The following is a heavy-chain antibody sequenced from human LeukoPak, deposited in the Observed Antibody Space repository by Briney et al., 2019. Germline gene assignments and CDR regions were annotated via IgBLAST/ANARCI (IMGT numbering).Heavy chain of an antibody. Sequence: GASVKVSCKASGYTFTSYYIHWIRQAPGQGLEWMGVINPNGGGTTYAQRFQGRVTMTRDTSTSTVSMDLSSLTSEDTAVYYCARDTEANWAFFDYWGQGTLVTVSS. J-gene: IGHJ4*02. V-gene: IGHV1-46*01. D-gene: IGHD7-27*01. CDR1: GYTFTSYY. CDR2: INPNGGGT. CDR3: ARDTEANWAFFDY.